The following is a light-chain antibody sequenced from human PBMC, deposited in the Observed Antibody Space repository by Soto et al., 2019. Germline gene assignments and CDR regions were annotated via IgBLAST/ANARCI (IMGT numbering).Light chain of an antibody. J-gene: IGKJ5*01. CDR3: QQYNNWPPIT. CDR2: DAS. CDR1: QSVRSK. Sequence: EIVMTQSPATLSVSPGERASLSCRASQSVRSKLAWYQQKPGQAPRLLTYDASTRATGIPARFSGSGSGTEFTLTISSLQSEDFAVYYCQQYNNWPPITFGQGTRLEIK. V-gene: IGKV3-15*01.